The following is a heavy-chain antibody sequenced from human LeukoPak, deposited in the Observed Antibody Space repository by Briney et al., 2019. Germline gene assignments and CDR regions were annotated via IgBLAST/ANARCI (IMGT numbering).Heavy chain of an antibody. D-gene: IGHD5-12*01. V-gene: IGHV3-33*01. CDR3: ARYFGTIVALDY. CDR1: GDTFSSYG. Sequence: GRSLRLSCAASGDTFSSYGMHWVRQAPGKGLEWVGVIWYDGSIKYYADSVKGRFTISRDNSTITLSLQMMSLKDEAMDMYYCARYFGTIVALDYWGQGLLVTVSS. CDR2: IWYDGSIK. J-gene: IGHJ4*02.